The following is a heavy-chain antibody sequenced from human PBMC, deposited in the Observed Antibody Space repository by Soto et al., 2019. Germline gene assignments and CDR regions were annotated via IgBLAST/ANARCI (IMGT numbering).Heavy chain of an antibody. Sequence: QVQLQESGPGLVKPSGTLSLTCAVSGGSFTSNNWWTWVRQPPGQGLEWIGEIYRTGSTNYYPSLKSRVTISLDKSENHFSLKVTSLTAADTAVYYCASRDPGTSVDYWGQGTLVTVSS. J-gene: IGHJ4*02. D-gene: IGHD1-7*01. CDR3: ASRDPGTSVDY. CDR2: IYRTGST. CDR1: GGSFTSNNW. V-gene: IGHV4-4*02.